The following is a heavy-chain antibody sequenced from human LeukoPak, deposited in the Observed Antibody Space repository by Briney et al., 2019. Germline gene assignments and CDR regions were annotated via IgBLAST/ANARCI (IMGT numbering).Heavy chain of an antibody. V-gene: IGHV4-59*02. CDR1: GRSVSDSY. J-gene: IGHJ4*02. CDR3: ASRKLGNDY. CDR2: IYHTGST. D-gene: IGHD7-27*01. Sequence: SETLSLTCTISGRSVSDSYWSWIRQSPGKGLEWIGYIYHTGSTSYSPSLKSRVTISADTSQNQFSLKLSSVTAADTAVYYCASRKLGNDYWGQGTLVTVSS.